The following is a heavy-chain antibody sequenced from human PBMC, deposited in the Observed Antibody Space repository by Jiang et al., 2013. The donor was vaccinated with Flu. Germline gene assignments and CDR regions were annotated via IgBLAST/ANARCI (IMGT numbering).Heavy chain of an antibody. CDR3: ARHSTWGFDAFDI. Sequence: QTLSLTCTVSGVSITPYYWSWIRQSPGGTGVDWLYLLQWDHQIQPSLKSRVTISVDTSENQFSLNVNSVITADTAVYYCARHSTWGFDAFDIWGQGTMVTVSS. CDR2: LLQWDH. CDR1: GVSITPYY. V-gene: IGHV4-59*08. J-gene: IGHJ3*02. D-gene: IGHD7-27*01.